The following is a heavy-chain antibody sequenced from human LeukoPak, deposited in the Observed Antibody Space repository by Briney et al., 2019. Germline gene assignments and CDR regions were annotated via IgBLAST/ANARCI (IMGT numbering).Heavy chain of an antibody. Sequence: GGSLRLSCAASGFTFSSYAMSWVRQAPGKGLEWVSGISGSGGSNSYADTVQCRFTIYKDNSKHTLYLQRNSLRAKDTAVYSCAKDLSNFWSASYKGWGQGTLVTVSS. CDR2: ISGSGGSN. D-gene: IGHD3-3*01. V-gene: IGHV3-23*01. CDR3: AKDLSNFWSASYKG. CDR1: GFTFSSYA. J-gene: IGHJ4*02.